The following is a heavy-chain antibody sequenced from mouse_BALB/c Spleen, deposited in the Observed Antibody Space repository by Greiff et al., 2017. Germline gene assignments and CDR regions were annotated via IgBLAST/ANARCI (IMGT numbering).Heavy chain of an antibody. J-gene: IGHJ2*01. CDR2: INSNGGST. V-gene: IGHV5-6-3*01. CDR3: AREEYGNYDY. D-gene: IGHD2-10*02. Sequence: EVKLVESGGGLVQPGGSLKLSCAASGFTFSSYGMSWVRQTPDKRLELVATINSNGGSTYYPDSVKGRFTISRDNAKNTLYLQMSSLKSEDTAMYYCAREEYGNYDYWGQGTTLTVSS. CDR1: GFTFSSYG.